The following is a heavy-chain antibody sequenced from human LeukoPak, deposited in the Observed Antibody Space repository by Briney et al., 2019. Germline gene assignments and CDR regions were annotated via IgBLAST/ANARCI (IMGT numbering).Heavy chain of an antibody. CDR1: GYSISSGYY. CDR2: IYHSGST. V-gene: IGHV4-38-2*01. J-gene: IGHJ1*01. Sequence: SETLSLTCAVSGYSISSGYYWGWIRQPPGQRLEWIGSIYHSGSTYYNPSLKSRVTISVDTSKNQFSLKLSSVTAADTAVYYCARVVVVPAAPYFQHWGQGTLVTVSS. D-gene: IGHD2-2*01. CDR3: ARVVVVPAAPYFQH.